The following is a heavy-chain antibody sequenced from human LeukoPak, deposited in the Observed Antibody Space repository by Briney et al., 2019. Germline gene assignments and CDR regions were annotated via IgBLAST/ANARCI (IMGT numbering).Heavy chain of an antibody. CDR2: INPSGGST. J-gene: IGHJ4*02. V-gene: IGHV1-46*01. D-gene: IGHD6-13*01. CDR1: GYTFSSYY. CDR3: ARDEYRQQLIN. Sequence: VASVKVSCKASGYTFSSYYIHWVRQAPGHGLEWMGMINPSGGSTSYAQRFQGRVTMTRDTSTSTAYMELRSLRSDDTAVYYCARDEYRQQLINWGQGTLVTVSS.